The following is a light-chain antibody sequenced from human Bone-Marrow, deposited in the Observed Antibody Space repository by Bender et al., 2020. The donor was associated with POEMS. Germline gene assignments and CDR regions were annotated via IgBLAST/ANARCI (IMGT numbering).Light chain of an antibody. CDR1: SSNTGSGYD. CDR2: GYN. CDR3: QSYDNSLGGRV. V-gene: IGLV1-40*01. Sequence: QSVLTQPPSVSGAPGQRVTISCTGSSSNTGSGYDINWYQHLPGTAPKLLIYGYNNRPSGVPDRFSASKSGTSASLAITRLQVEDEGDYYCQSYDNSLGGRVFGGGTKLTVL. J-gene: IGLJ3*02.